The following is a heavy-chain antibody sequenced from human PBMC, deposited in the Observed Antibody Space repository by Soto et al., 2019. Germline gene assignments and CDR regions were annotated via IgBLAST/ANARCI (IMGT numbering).Heavy chain of an antibody. V-gene: IGHV3-7*01. CDR2: IKEDGSAK. D-gene: IGHD6-19*01. CDR3: ARDGSVIGVAAADY. CDR1: GFSFSSYW. J-gene: IGHJ4*02. Sequence: GGSLRLSCAASGFSFSSYWMNWVRQAPGKGLEWAANIKEDGSAKYYVASVKGRFIISRDNAKNSLNLQMNSLNAEDTAVYYCARDGSVIGVAAADYWGQGTPVTVSS.